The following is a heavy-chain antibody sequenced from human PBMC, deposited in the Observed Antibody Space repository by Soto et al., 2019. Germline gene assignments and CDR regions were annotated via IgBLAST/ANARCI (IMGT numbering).Heavy chain of an antibody. J-gene: IGHJ4*02. D-gene: IGHD6-13*01. CDR1: GFTFSSYA. CDR3: AKDRSDSSSWYMGDN. Sequence: EVQLLESGGGLVQPGGSLRLSCAASGFTFSSYAMSWVRQAPGKGLEWVSVISGSGDSTYYADSVKGRFTISRDNSKNTLYLQMNSLRAEDTAVYYCAKDRSDSSSWYMGDNWGQGTLVTVSS. CDR2: ISGSGDST. V-gene: IGHV3-23*01.